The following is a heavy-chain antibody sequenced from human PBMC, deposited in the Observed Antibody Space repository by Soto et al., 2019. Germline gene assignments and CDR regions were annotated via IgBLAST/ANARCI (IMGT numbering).Heavy chain of an antibody. CDR1: GFTFNNAW. CDR2: IKRKPDGGTT. J-gene: IGHJ3*02. V-gene: IGHV3-15*07. CDR3: TTNDAFDI. Sequence: EVQLVESGGGLVNPGGSLRLSCVASGFTFNNAWMNWVRQAPGKGLEWVGRIKRKPDGGTTDYAAPVKGRFTISRDDSKNTLYLQMNSLKTEDTAVYYCTTNDAFDIWGQGTMVTVSS.